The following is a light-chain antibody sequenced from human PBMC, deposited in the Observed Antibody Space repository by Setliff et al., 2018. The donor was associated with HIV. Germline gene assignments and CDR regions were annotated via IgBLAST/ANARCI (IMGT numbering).Light chain of an antibody. J-gene: IGLJ1*01. Sequence: QSALTQPPSASGSPGQSVTISCTGTSSDVGGYNYVSWYQQHPGKAPKLMIYEVSKRPSGVPDRFPGSKSGNTASLTVSGLQAEDEADYYCSSYAGTNNWGVFGTGTMSPS. CDR2: EVS. CDR3: SSYAGTNNWGV. V-gene: IGLV2-8*01. CDR1: SSDVGGYNY.